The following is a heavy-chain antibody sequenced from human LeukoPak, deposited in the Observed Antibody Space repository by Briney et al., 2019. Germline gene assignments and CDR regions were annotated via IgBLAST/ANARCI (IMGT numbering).Heavy chain of an antibody. CDR3: ARGYYYDSSGYYDPFIV. J-gene: IGHJ4*02. V-gene: IGHV1-2*02. CDR1: GYTFTGCY. CDR2: INPNSGGT. Sequence: ASVKVSCKASGYTFTGCYMHWVRQAPGQGLEWMGWINPNSGGTNYAQKFQGRVTMTTDTSTSTAYMELRSLRSDDTAVYYCARGYYYDSSGYYDPFIVWGQGTLVTVSS. D-gene: IGHD3-22*01.